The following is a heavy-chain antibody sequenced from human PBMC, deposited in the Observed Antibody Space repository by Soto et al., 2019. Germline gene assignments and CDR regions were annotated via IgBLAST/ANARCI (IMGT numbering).Heavy chain of an antibody. CDR3: ARDNPHTPATAPNAFDI. V-gene: IGHV1-18*01. CDR2: ISAYNGNT. J-gene: IGHJ3*02. CDR1: GYTFTSYG. Sequence: GASVKVSCKASGYTFTSYGISWVRQAPGQGLEWMGWISAYNGNTNYAQKLQGRVTMTTDTSTSTAYMELRSLRSDDTAVYYCARDNPHTPATAPNAFDIWGQGTMVTVSS. D-gene: IGHD2-21*02.